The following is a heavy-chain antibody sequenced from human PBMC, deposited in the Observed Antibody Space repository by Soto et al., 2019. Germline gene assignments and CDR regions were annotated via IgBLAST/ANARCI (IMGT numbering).Heavy chain of an antibody. V-gene: IGHV1-69*13. CDR3: ARPFIVGATPELYYGMDV. J-gene: IGHJ6*02. CDR2: IIPIFGTA. D-gene: IGHD1-26*01. Sequence: EASVKVSCKASGGTFSSYAISWVRQAPGQGLEWMGGIIPIFGTANYAQKFQGRVTITADESTSTAYMELSSLRSEDTAVYYCARPFIVGATPELYYGMDVWGQGTTVTVAS. CDR1: GGTFSSYA.